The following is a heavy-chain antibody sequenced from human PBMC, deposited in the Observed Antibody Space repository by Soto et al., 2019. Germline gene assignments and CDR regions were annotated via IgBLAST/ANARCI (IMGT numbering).Heavy chain of an antibody. CDR1: GFTFSSYA. J-gene: IGHJ4*02. D-gene: IGHD3-22*01. CDR3: ARDWGVYDSDSGIYVPHLDS. Sequence: GGSLRLSCAASGFTFSSYAMSWVRQAPGKGLEWVSAISGSGGSTYYADSVKGRFTISRDNSKNTLYLQMNSLTDEDTAVYYCARDWGVYDSDSGIYVPHLDSWGQGILVTVSS. V-gene: IGHV3-23*01. CDR2: ISGSGGST.